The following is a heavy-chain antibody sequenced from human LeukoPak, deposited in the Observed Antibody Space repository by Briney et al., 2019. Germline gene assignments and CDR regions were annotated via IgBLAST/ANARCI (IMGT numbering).Heavy chain of an antibody. J-gene: IGHJ4*02. CDR3: ARVAQSSWGYFDY. V-gene: IGHV1-69*13. D-gene: IGHD6-13*01. CDR2: IIPIFGTA. Sequence: ASVKVSCEASGYTFSSYGISWVRQAPGQGLEWMGGIIPIFGTANYAQKFQGRVTITADESTSTAYMELSSLRSEDTAVYYCARVAQSSWGYFDYWGQGTLVTVSS. CDR1: GYTFSSYG.